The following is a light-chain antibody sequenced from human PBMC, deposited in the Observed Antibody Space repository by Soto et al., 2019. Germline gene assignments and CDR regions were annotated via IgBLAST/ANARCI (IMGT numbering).Light chain of an antibody. CDR2: TAS. J-gene: IGKJ1*01. CDR3: QQSYSSVRT. V-gene: IGKV1-39*01. Sequence: DIQMTQSPSSLSASVGDRVTIACRASHTINIYLNWYQQKPVKAPKLLIHTASTVHSGVPSRFSGSGSVTDFTLTISSLQHDYFATCYCQQSYSSVRTFGQGTKVEL. CDR1: HTINIY.